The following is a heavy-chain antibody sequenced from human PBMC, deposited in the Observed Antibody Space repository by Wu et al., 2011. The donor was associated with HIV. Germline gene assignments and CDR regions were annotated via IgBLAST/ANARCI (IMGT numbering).Heavy chain of an antibody. CDR3: ARQKFEKLYTGDQGLYFDL. D-gene: IGHD2-2*02. Sequence: QVQLVQSGAEVKKPGASVKVSCTASGYAFTTFDINWVRQAPGQGLEWIGWVKTVSGAVNFGSQDFRDRFSLTRDRDLFTAHMDIRGLTQGDTATYFCARQKFEKLYTGDQGLYFDLWGRGTLIVVSS. CDR2: VKTVSGAV. J-gene: IGHJ2*01. V-gene: IGHV1-2*02. CDR1: GYAFTTFD.